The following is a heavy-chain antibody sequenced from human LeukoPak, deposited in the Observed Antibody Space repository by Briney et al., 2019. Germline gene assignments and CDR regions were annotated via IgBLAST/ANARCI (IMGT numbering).Heavy chain of an antibody. CDR3: ARESEIRFLEWLFVFDY. V-gene: IGHV3-30*04. D-gene: IGHD3-3*01. CDR2: ISNDGNDK. J-gene: IGHJ4*02. Sequence: PGGSLRLSCAGSGFTFSNYAMYWVRQAPGKGLEWVALISNDGNDKYADSVKGRFSISRDNAKNTVYLQMNSLRAEDTAVYYCARESEIRFLEWLFVFDYWGQGTLVTVSS. CDR1: GFTFSNYA.